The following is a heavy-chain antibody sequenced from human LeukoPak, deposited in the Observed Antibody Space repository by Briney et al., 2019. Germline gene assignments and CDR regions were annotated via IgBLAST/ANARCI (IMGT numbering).Heavy chain of an antibody. D-gene: IGHD3-10*01. V-gene: IGHV3-23*01. Sequence: GGSLRLSCGASGFAFSNYAMTWVRQAPGKGLEWVSTSSGNGDSTYYGDSVKGRFTISRDNVKNTLHLQMSSLRAEDTAIYYCAKSYYASGSYWGPGFDYWGQGTLVTVSS. CDR1: GFAFSNYA. CDR2: SSGNGDST. CDR3: AKSYYASGSYWGPGFDY. J-gene: IGHJ4*02.